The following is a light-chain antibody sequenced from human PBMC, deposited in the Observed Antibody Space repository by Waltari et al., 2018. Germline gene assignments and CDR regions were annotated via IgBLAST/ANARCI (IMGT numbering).Light chain of an antibody. V-gene: IGLV1-40*01. J-gene: IGLJ2*01. CDR2: GNT. CDR3: QSYDNSLTVL. Sequence: QSVLTQPPSVSGAPGQRVTISCTGSSSNIGAGYDVHWYHQLPGRAPKLLIYGNTNLPSGVPDRFSGSKSGTSASLAITGLQAEDEADYYCQSYDNSLTVLFGGGTKLTVL. CDR1: SSNIGAGYD.